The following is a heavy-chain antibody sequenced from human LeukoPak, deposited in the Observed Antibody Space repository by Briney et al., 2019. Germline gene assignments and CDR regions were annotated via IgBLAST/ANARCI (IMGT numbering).Heavy chain of an antibody. CDR1: GGTFSNYA. J-gene: IGHJ6*03. CDR2: IIPIFDTP. V-gene: IGHV1-69*06. CDR3: AREAGGIVVVPAASYYYMDV. Sequence: ASVKVSCKASGGTFSNYAISWVRQAPGQGLEWMGGIIPIFDTPNFAQKFQGRVTITADKSTRTAYMELSSLRSEDTAVYYCAREAGGIVVVPAASYYYMDVWGKGTTVTISS. D-gene: IGHD2-2*01.